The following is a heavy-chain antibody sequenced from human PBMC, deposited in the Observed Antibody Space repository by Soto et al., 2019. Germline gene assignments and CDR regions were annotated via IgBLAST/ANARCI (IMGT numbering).Heavy chain of an antibody. V-gene: IGHV1-69*01. CDR3: ATKGSGGTYAIHH. CDR2: IIPIFGTA. J-gene: IGHJ5*02. D-gene: IGHD2-15*01. CDR1: GGTFSSYA. Sequence: QVQLVQSGAEVKKPGSSVKVSCKASGGTFSSYAISWVRQAPGQGLEWMGGIIPIFGTANYAQKFQGRVTITADESTSTPYMDLSSLRSEDTPVYYCATKGSGGTYAIHHWAQETLSTAPS.